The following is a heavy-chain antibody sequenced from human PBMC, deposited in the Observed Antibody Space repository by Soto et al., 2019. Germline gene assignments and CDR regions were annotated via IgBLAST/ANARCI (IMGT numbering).Heavy chain of an antibody. CDR1: GFTFSTYA. J-gene: IGHJ4*02. Sequence: QVQLVESGGGVVQPGRSLRLSCAASGFTFSTYAMHWVRQAPGKGLEWVAVISFDGSNKYYADSVKGRFTISRDNSENTLYLQMNSLRTEDTAVYYCARGVLVAAPFDDWGQGTLVTVSS. CDR3: ARGVLVAAPFDD. D-gene: IGHD2-15*01. V-gene: IGHV3-30-3*01. CDR2: ISFDGSNK.